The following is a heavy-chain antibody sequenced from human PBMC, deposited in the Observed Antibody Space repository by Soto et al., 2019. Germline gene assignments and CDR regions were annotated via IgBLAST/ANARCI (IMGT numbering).Heavy chain of an antibody. V-gene: IGHV3-53*04. D-gene: IGHD6-19*01. CDR1: GVSVSTTY. J-gene: IGHJ4*02. Sequence: EVQLVESGGGLVRPGGFLRLSCAASGVSVSTTYMSWVRQAPRKGLEWVSVIYGGSTTQYADSVKGRFTISRDNSRNTVCLQRNNRRRDDTAVYYGTRQVAGGMRDCWGRGTRVTVSS. CDR3: TRQVAGGMRDC. CDR2: IYGGSTT.